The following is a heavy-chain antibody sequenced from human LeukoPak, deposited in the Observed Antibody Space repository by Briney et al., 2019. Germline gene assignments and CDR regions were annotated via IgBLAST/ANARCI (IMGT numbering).Heavy chain of an antibody. CDR3: ARGHCSSTSCHIYSLDY. V-gene: IGHV1-2*02. CDR2: INPNSGGT. D-gene: IGHD2-2*02. J-gene: IGHJ4*02. Sequence: ASVKVSCKASGYTFTGYYMHWVRQAPGQGLEWMGWINPNSGGTNYAQKFQGRVTMTRDTSISTAYMELSRLRSDDTAVYYCARGHCSSTSCHIYSLDYWGQGALVTVSS. CDR1: GYTFTGYY.